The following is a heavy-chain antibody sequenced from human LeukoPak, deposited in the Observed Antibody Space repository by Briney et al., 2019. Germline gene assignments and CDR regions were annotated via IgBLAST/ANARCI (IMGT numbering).Heavy chain of an antibody. CDR3: ATPAIAGVAYGMDV. D-gene: IGHD6-13*01. J-gene: IGHJ6*02. CDR2: IDPSDSYT. CDR1: GSIFTKYW. Sequence: GESLKISCKCSGSIFTKYWISWVRQLPGKGLEWMGKIDPSDSYTFYNPSFQGHVTISADKSISTAYLQWSSLKASDTAMYYCATPAIAGVAYGMDVWGQGTTVTVSS. V-gene: IGHV5-10-1*01.